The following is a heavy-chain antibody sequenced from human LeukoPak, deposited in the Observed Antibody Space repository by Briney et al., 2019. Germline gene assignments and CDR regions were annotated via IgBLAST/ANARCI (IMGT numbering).Heavy chain of an antibody. CDR2: VSYDGSDK. CDR3: ARDQSNGESMGY. D-gene: IGHD3-10*01. J-gene: IGHJ4*02. Sequence: PGGSLRLSCAASGFTFSNYDMHWVRQAPGKGLEWVAVVSYDGSDKYYADSVKGRFTISRDNSNNTLYLQMNSLRAEDTAIYYCARDQSNGESMGYWGQGTLVTVSS. V-gene: IGHV3-33*05. CDR1: GFTFSNYD.